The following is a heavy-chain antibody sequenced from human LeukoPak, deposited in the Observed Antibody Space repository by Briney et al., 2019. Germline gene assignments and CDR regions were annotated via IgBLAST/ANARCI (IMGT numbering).Heavy chain of an antibody. CDR3: AKPXTXAGTPDYGY. D-gene: IGHD6-19*01. V-gene: IGHV3-23*01. Sequence: SGGSLRLSCAASGFTFSSYAMSWVRQAPGKGLEWVSAISGSGGSTYYADSVKGRFTISRDNSKNTLYLQMNSLRAEDTAVYYCAKPXTXAGTPDYGYWGQGTLVTVSS. J-gene: IGHJ4*02. CDR1: GFTFSSYA. CDR2: ISGSGGST.